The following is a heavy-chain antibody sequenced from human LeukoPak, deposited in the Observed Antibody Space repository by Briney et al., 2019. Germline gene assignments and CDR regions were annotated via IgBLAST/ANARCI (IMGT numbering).Heavy chain of an antibody. J-gene: IGHJ5*02. V-gene: IGHV3-9*01. CDR2: INWSSGSI. D-gene: IGHD2-15*01. Sequence: GGSLRLSCAASGFTFDDYGMHWVRQAPGKGLEWVSGINWSSGSIGYADSVKGRFTTSRDNAKNSLYLHMSSLRAEDTALYYCVKDSYSRRTGWFDPWGQGTLVTVSS. CDR3: VKDSYSRRTGWFDP. CDR1: GFTFDDYG.